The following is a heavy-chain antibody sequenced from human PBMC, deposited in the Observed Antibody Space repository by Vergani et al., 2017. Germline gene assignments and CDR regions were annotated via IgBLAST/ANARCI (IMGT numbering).Heavy chain of an antibody. Sequence: VQLLESGGGLVQPGGSLRLSCAASGFTFSSYAMHWVRQAPGKGLEWVAVISYDGSNKYYADSVKGRFTISRDNSKNTLYLQMNSLRAEDTAVYYGGRGEGLTANRRGGAFDIWGQGTMVTVSS. CDR2: ISYDGSNK. J-gene: IGHJ3*02. V-gene: IGHV3-30*01. CDR1: GFTFSSYA. CDR3: GRGEGLTANRRGGAFDI. D-gene: IGHD3-9*01.